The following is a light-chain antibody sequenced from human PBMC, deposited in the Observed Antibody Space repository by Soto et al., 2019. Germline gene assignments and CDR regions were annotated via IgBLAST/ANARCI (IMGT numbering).Light chain of an antibody. CDR1: ESISSY. CDR3: QQSYGTPLT. J-gene: IGKJ4*01. Sequence: DIQMTQSPSSLSASVGDRFTTTFLESESISSYLTWYPQKPGKAPKLLIYAASSLQSGVPSRFSGSGSGTDFTLTISSLQPEDFATYYCQQSYGTPLTFGGGTKVDIK. CDR2: AAS. V-gene: IGKV1-39*01.